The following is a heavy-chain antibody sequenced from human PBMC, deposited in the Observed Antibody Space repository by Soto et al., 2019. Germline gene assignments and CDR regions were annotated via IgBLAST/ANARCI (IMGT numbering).Heavy chain of an antibody. D-gene: IGHD2-15*01. CDR3: ARGPNCSGGSCYSGWFDP. CDR1: GASISSYY. CDR2: IYTSGST. Sequence: ETLSLTCTVSGASISSYYWSWIRQPSGKGLEWIGRIYTSGSTNYNPSLKSRVTMSVDTSKNQFSLKLSSVTAADTAVYYCARGPNCSGGSCYSGWFDPWGQGTLVTVSS. J-gene: IGHJ5*02. V-gene: IGHV4-4*07.